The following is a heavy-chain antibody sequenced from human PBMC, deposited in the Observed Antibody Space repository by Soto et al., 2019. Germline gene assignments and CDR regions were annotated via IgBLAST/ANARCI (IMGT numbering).Heavy chain of an antibody. J-gene: IGHJ3*02. CDR3: ARDTPYCGGDCYGFDI. CDR2: IYYSGST. V-gene: IGHV4-61*01. CDR1: GGSISSGYYY. Sequence: SETLSLTCTVSGGSISSGYYYWSWIRPPPGKGLEWIGYIYYSGSTNYNPSLKSRVTISVDTSKNQFSLKLSSVTAADTAVYYCARDTPYCGGDCYGFDIWGQGTMVTVSS. D-gene: IGHD2-21*02.